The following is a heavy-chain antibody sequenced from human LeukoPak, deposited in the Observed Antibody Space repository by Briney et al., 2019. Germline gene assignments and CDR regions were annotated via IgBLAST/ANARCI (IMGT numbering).Heavy chain of an antibody. D-gene: IGHD3-16*01. CDR3: AGGASQYFFDY. Sequence: SETLSLTCTVSGGSISNYYWSWIRQPPGKGLEWIGYIYFSGSTSYNPSLKSRVTISVDTSKNQFSLKVRSVTAADTAVYYCAGGASQYFFDYWGQGTLVTVSS. J-gene: IGHJ4*02. CDR2: IYFSGST. CDR1: GGSISNYY. V-gene: IGHV4-59*08.